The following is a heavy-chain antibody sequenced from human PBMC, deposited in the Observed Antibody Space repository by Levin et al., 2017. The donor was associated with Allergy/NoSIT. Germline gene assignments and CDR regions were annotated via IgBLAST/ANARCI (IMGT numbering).Heavy chain of an antibody. V-gene: IGHV4-61*01. CDR3: AREPDAFDI. CDR2: IYYNLST. Sequence: SQTLSLTCTVSGVSVTSGSYYWSWVRQPPGKGLEWIGYIYYNLSTNYNPSLKSRVTMSVDTSNNQFSLRLSSVTAADTAMYYCAREPDAFDIWGQGTMVTVSS. J-gene: IGHJ3*02. CDR1: GVSVTSGSYY.